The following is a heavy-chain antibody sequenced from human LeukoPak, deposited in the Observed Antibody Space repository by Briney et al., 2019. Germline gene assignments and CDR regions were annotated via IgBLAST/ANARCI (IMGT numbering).Heavy chain of an antibody. CDR1: GFSVSSNY. CDR2: IYSGGST. Sequence: TGGSLRLSCVVSGFSVSSNYISWVRQAPGKGLEWVSVIYSGGSTYYADSVRGRFIISRDNSKNKVYLQMISLRAEDTAVYYCARVKDFDYWGQGTLVTVSS. J-gene: IGHJ4*02. CDR3: ARVKDFDY. V-gene: IGHV3-66*01.